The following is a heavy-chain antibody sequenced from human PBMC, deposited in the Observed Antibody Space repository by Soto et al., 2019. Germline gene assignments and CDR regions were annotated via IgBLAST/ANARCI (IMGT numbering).Heavy chain of an antibody. CDR3: ARKHARYYDILTGLEGWFDP. V-gene: IGHV3-7*02. CDR1: GFTFSRYW. Sequence: GGSLRLSCVASGFTFSRYWMSWVRQAPGKGLEWVANIKQDGSEKYYVDSVKGRFTISGDNAKNSLYLQMNSLRAEDTAVYYCARKHARYYDILTGLEGWFDPWGLGTLVTVSS. D-gene: IGHD3-9*01. CDR2: IKQDGSEK. J-gene: IGHJ5*02.